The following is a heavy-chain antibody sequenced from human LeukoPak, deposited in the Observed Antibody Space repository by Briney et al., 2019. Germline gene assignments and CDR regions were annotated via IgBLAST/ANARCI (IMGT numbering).Heavy chain of an antibody. Sequence: GGSLRLSCAASGVTFSRYWMHWVRQAPGKGLVWVSRIKNDGSSTTYADAVKGRFTISRDNAKNTLYLQMNSLRAEDTAVYYCVREPYCSGGSCYTSGFDCWGQGTLVTVSS. V-gene: IGHV3-74*01. J-gene: IGHJ4*02. CDR2: IKNDGSST. CDR3: VREPYCSGGSCYTSGFDC. CDR1: GVTFSRYW. D-gene: IGHD2-15*01.